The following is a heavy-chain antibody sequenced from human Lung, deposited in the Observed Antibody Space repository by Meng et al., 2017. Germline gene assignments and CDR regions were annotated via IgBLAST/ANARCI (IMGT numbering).Heavy chain of an antibody. D-gene: IGHD3-10*01. CDR2: ISAYNGNT. CDR3: ATEHYGSGKIFDY. CDR1: VSTFTSYG. Sequence: HVQLVQSGAAVKKPWASVNVSCQASVSTFTSYGISWVRQAPGQGLEWMGWISAYNGNTNYAQKLQGRVTMTTDTSTSTAYMELRSLRSDDTAVYYCATEHYGSGKIFDYWGQGTLVTVSS. J-gene: IGHJ4*02. V-gene: IGHV1-18*01.